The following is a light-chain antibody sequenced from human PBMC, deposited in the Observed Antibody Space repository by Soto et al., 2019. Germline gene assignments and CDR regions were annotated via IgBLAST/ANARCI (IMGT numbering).Light chain of an antibody. CDR2: EVT. V-gene: IGLV2-14*01. CDR3: SSYTFSTTLV. CDR1: SSGLGGYIY. Sequence: QSVLTKPAYMSWPPGQSITISCTGTSSGLGGYIYVSSYQPHPGKAPKLMIYEVTNRPSVVSYRCSGSRSAQTASLTISGLRDEAVVDYFFSSYTFSTTLVFGTGPKVTVL. J-gene: IGLJ1*01.